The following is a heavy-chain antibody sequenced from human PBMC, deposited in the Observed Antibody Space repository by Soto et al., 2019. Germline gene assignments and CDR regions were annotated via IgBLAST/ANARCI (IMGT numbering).Heavy chain of an antibody. Sequence: GGSLRLSCAASGFTCSSYGMHWVRQAPGKGLEWVAVISYDGSNKYYADSVKGRFTISRDNSKNTLYLQMNSLRAEDTAVYYCAKVAAPYDSSDTFDYWGQGTLVTVSS. CDR1: GFTCSSYG. J-gene: IGHJ4*02. CDR3: AKVAAPYDSSDTFDY. V-gene: IGHV3-30*18. CDR2: ISYDGSNK. D-gene: IGHD3-22*01.